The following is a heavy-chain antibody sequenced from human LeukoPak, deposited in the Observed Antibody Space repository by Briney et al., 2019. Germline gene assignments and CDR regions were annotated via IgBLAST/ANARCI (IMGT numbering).Heavy chain of an antibody. CDR2: INHSGST. Sequence: PSETLSLTCAVYGGSFSGYYWSWIRQPPGKGLEWIGEINHSGSTNYNPSLKSRVTISIDTSKNQFSLKLSSVTATDTAVYYCARDGYSSGWAFDPWGQGTLVTVSS. J-gene: IGHJ5*02. V-gene: IGHV4-34*01. CDR1: GGSFSGYY. CDR3: ARDGYSSGWAFDP. D-gene: IGHD6-19*01.